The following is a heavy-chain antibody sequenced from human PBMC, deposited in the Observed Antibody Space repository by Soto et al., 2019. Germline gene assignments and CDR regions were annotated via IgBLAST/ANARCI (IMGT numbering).Heavy chain of an antibody. Sequence: GGSLRLSCAASGFTFSIYAMSWVRQAPGKGLEWVSTIGGSGGDTTYADFVRGRFTVSRDNSRNTLYLQMNSLRVEDTAIYYCAKDAPGSGWLSDYWGRGPMLTLSS. CDR1: GFTFSIYA. V-gene: IGHV3-23*01. CDR2: IGGSGGDT. J-gene: IGHJ4*02. D-gene: IGHD3-22*01. CDR3: AKDAPGSGWLSDY.